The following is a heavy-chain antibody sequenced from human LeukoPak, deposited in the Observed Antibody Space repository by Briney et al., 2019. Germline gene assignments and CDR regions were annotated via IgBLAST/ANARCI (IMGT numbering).Heavy chain of an antibody. CDR2: MSPNSGDT. Sequence: PKASVKLTCKASGYTFTSYDFNWVRQATGQRPEWMGWMSPNSGDTGYAQKFQDRVTMTRNTSISTAYMELSSLRSDDTAVYYCARGPPDWGYDYWGPGTLVTVSS. D-gene: IGHD7-27*01. CDR1: GYTFTSYD. J-gene: IGHJ4*02. V-gene: IGHV1-8*01. CDR3: ARGPPDWGYDY.